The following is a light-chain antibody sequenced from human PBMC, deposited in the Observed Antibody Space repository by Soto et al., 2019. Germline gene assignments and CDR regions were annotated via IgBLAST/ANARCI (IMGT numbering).Light chain of an antibody. Sequence: EIVLTQSPGTLSLSPGERATLSCRASQSVSSSYLAWYQQKPGQAPRLLIYDASNRATGIPARFSGSGFGTDFTLTISSLEPEDFAVYYCHQRNKWRTFGQGTKVDIK. J-gene: IGKJ1*01. V-gene: IGKV3D-20*02. CDR2: DAS. CDR3: HQRNKWRT. CDR1: QSVSSSY.